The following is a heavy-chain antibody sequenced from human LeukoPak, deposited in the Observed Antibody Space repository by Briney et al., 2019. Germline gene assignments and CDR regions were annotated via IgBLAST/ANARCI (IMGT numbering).Heavy chain of an antibody. V-gene: IGHV3-74*01. CDR1: GFTFRTYW. CDR3: AKDVAYTFDY. CDR2: INPDGSST. Sequence: GGSLRLSCVAYGFTFRTYWMYWVRQAPGKGLVWLSRINPDGSSTTYADSVKGRFTISRENSKNTLYLQMNSLRTEDTAVYYCAKDVAYTFDYWGQGTLVTVSS. J-gene: IGHJ4*02. D-gene: IGHD3-16*01.